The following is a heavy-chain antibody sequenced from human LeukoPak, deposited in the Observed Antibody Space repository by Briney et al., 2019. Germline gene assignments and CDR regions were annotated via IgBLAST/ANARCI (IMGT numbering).Heavy chain of an antibody. D-gene: IGHD3-10*01. Sequence: SETLSLTCTVSGGSISSYYGSWIRQPAGKGLEWIGRIYTSGSTTYNPSLKSRVTMSVDTSKNQFSLKLSSVTAADTAVYYCARDSGTTGEVKFDPWGQGTLVTVSS. CDR3: ARDSGTTGEVKFDP. J-gene: IGHJ5*02. CDR2: IYTSGST. V-gene: IGHV4-4*07. CDR1: GGSISSYY.